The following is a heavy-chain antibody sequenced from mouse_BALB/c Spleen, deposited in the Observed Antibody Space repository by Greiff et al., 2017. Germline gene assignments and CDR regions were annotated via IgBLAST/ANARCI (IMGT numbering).Heavy chain of an antibody. CDR2: ISSGGST. CDR1: GFTFSSYA. J-gene: IGHJ2*01. CDR3: ARDYYGFDY. Sequence: EVMLVESGGGLVKPGGSLKLSCAASGFTFSSYAMSWVRQTPEKRLEWVASISSGGSTYYPDSVKGRFTISRDNARNILYLQMSSLRSEDTAMYYCARDYYGFDYWGQGTTLTVSS. D-gene: IGHD1-1*01. V-gene: IGHV5-6-5*01.